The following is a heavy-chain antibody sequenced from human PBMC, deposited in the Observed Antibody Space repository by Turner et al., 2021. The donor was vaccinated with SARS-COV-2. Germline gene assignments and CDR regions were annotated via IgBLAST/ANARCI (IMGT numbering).Heavy chain of an antibody. Sequence: QVQLVASGGGVVQPGRSLTLSRAASGFTFSTYAMHWVRKVQGKGLRWVAIITYDGSNKYYADTVKGRFTISRDNSKNTLYLQMNSLRAEDTAVYYCALSPGGYSSSWYYFDYWGQGTLVTVSS. J-gene: IGHJ4*02. CDR2: ITYDGSNK. CDR3: ALSPGGYSSSWYYFDY. D-gene: IGHD6-13*01. V-gene: IGHV3-30-3*01. CDR1: GFTFSTYA.